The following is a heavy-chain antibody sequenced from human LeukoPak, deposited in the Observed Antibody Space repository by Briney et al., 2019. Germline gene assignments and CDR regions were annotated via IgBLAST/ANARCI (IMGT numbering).Heavy chain of an antibody. CDR1: GGSISSSSYY. D-gene: IGHD3-3*01. J-gene: IGHJ4*02. V-gene: IGHV4-39*01. CDR2: IYYSGST. CDR3: AGKGTIFGVVFDY. Sequence: PSETLSLTCTVSGGSISSSSYYWGWIRPPPGKGLEWIGSIYYSGSTYYNPSLKSRVTISVDTYKNQFSLKLSSVTAADTAVYYCAGKGTIFGVVFDYWGQGTLVTVSS.